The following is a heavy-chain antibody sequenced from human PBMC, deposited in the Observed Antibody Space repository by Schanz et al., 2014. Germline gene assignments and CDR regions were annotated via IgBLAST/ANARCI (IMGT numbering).Heavy chain of an antibody. D-gene: IGHD3-3*01. CDR1: GFIVRSNY. J-gene: IGHJ4*02. CDR2: ISGSGGST. Sequence: EVQLVESGGGLVQPGGSLRLSCAVSGFIVRSNYMTWVRQAPGKGLEWVSAISGSGGSTYYADSVKGRFTISRDNSKNSLYLQMNSLRAEDTAVYCCVRESVFAFDYWGQGTLVTVSS. CDR3: VRESVFAFDY. V-gene: IGHV3-23*04.